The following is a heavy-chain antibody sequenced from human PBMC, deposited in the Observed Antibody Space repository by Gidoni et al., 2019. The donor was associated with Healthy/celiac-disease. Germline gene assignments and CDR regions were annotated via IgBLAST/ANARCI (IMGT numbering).Heavy chain of an antibody. CDR3: ARDSAAPYYYDSSGSWIDY. V-gene: IGHV3-11*01. CDR2: ISSSGSTI. J-gene: IGHJ4*02. CDR1: GFTFRDYY. Sequence: QVQLVESEGGLVKPGGSLRLSCAASGFTFRDYYISWIRQAPGKGLEWVSYISSSGSTIYYADSVKGRFTISRDNAKNSLYLQMNSLRAEDTAVYYCARDSAAPYYYDSSGSWIDYWGQGTLVTVSS. D-gene: IGHD3-22*01.